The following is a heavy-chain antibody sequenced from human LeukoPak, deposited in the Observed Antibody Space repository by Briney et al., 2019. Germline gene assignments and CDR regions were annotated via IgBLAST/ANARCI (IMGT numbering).Heavy chain of an antibody. CDR3: ARGQSSLGSPYYFDY. CDR2: IIPMYGRG. D-gene: IGHD3-16*01. Sequence: SVKVSCKASGGTFTNYTISWVRQAPGQGLEWMGGIIPMYGRGNYAQKFQGRVTITADESTSTVYMELRSLTSEDTAVYYCARGQSSLGSPYYFDYWGQGTLVTVSS. V-gene: IGHV1-69*13. CDR1: GGTFTNYT. J-gene: IGHJ4*02.